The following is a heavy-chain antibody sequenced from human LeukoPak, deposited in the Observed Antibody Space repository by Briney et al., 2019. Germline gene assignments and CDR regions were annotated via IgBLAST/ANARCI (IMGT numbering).Heavy chain of an antibody. CDR1: GGTFSNYA. CDR2: IIPIFSTA. Sequence: ASVKVSCKASGGTFSNYAISWVRQAPGQGLEWMGGIIPIFSTANYAQRFQGRLTITADRSPSTAYMELSSLRSEDTAVYHCAVAYGDYASRVDPWGQGTLVTVSS. D-gene: IGHD4-17*01. J-gene: IGHJ5*02. CDR3: AVAYGDYASRVDP. V-gene: IGHV1-69*06.